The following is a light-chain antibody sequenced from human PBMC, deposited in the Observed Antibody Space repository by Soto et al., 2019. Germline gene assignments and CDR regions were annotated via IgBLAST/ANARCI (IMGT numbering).Light chain of an antibody. Sequence: DIQMTQSPSSLSASVGDRVSITCRASRSIANYLRWYQQKPESAPKLLIFLTSSLQSGVPSRFSGSGSGTDFTLTISSLQPEDFATYYCQQSYSTPYSFGQGTKVDIK. J-gene: IGKJ2*01. CDR1: RSIANY. V-gene: IGKV1-39*01. CDR3: QQSYSTPYS. CDR2: LTS.